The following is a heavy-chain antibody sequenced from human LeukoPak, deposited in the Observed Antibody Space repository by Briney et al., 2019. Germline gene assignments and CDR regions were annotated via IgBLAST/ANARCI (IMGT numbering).Heavy chain of an antibody. CDR1: GYTFTSYG. CDR2: INPNSGGT. Sequence: ASVKVSCKASGYTFTSYGISWVRQAPGQGLEWMGWINPNSGGTNYAQKFQGRVTMTRDTSISTAYMELSRLRSDDTAVYYCARGWDSLYYFDYWGQGTLVTVSS. CDR3: ARGWDSLYYFDY. J-gene: IGHJ4*02. V-gene: IGHV1-2*02. D-gene: IGHD1-26*01.